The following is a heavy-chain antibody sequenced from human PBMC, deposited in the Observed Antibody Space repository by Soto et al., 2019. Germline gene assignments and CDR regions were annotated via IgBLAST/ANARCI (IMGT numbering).Heavy chain of an antibody. CDR3: ARGYYDSSGYYYFDY. CDR1: GGSISSGGYY. D-gene: IGHD3-22*01. Sequence: QVPLQESGPGLVKPSQTLSLTCTVSGGSISSGGYYWSWIRQHPGKGLEWIGYIYYSGSTYYNPSLKSRVTISVDTSKNQFSLKLSSVTAADTAVYYCARGYYDSSGYYYFDYWGQGTLVTVAS. V-gene: IGHV4-31*03. J-gene: IGHJ4*02. CDR2: IYYSGST.